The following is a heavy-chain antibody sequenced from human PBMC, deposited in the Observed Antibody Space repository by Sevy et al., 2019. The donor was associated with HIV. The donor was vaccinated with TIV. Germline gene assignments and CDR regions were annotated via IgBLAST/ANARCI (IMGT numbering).Heavy chain of an antibody. D-gene: IGHD3-22*01. CDR2: ISSNGGST. CDR3: VKGPYDSSGYYIRIFDY. J-gene: IGHJ4*02. Sequence: GGSLRLSCSASGFTFSSYAMHWVRQAPGKGLEYVSAISSNGGSTYYADSVKGKFTISRDNSKNKLYLQMSSLRAEDTAVYYCVKGPYDSSGYYIRIFDYWGQGTLVTVSS. CDR1: GFTFSSYA. V-gene: IGHV3-64D*06.